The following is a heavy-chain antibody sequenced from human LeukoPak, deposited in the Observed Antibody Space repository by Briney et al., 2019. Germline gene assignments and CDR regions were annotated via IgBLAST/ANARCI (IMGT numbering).Heavy chain of an antibody. CDR1: EFTFRHYW. J-gene: IGHJ3*02. CDR2: IKEDGGEI. CDR3: AKDRDDYVWGSYLGAFDI. D-gene: IGHD3-16*01. V-gene: IGHV3-7*03. Sequence: GGSLRLSCATSEFTFRHYWMTWVRQAPGKGLEWVANIKEDGGEINYLDSVKGRFTISRDNSKNTLYLQMNSLRAEDTAVFYCAKDRDDYVWGSYLGAFDIWGQGTMVTVSS.